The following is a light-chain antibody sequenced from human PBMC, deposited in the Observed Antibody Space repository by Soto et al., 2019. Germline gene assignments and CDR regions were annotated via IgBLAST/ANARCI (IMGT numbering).Light chain of an antibody. CDR3: QQSYSTPYI. J-gene: IGKJ2*01. CDR1: QSISSC. Sequence: DIQMTQSPSSLSASVGDRVTITCRASQSISSCLNWFQQKPGKAPKLLIYAASTLQSGVPSRFSGSGSGTYFTLTISSLQPEDFATYYWQQSYSTPYIFGQGTKLEIK. CDR2: AAS. V-gene: IGKV1-39*01.